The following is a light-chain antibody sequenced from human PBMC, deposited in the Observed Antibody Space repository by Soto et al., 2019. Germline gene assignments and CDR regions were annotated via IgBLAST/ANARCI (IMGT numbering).Light chain of an antibody. CDR3: SSYTSSSTPRV. CDR1: SSDVGGYNY. Sequence: QSVLTQPASVSGSPGQSITISCTGTSSDVGGYNYVSWYQQHPGKAPKLMIYDVSNRPSGVSNRFSGSKSGNTASLTISGLQAEDEADYYCSSYTSSSTPRVFGGGTKLTLL. V-gene: IGLV2-14*01. CDR2: DVS. J-gene: IGLJ3*02.